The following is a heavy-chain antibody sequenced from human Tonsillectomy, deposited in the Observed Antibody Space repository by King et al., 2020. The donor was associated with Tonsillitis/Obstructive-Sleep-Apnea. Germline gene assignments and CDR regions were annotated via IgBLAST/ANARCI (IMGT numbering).Heavy chain of an antibody. Sequence: VQLVESGSELKKPGASVKVSCKASGYSFITYDMNWVRQAPGQGLGWMGWINTNTGNPTYAQGFTGRFVLSLDTSVSTAYLQISSLKAEDTAVYYCAREYSSSWYDADYWGQGTLVTVSS. J-gene: IGHJ4*02. CDR3: AREYSSSWYDADY. CDR1: GYSFITYD. D-gene: IGHD6-13*01. CDR2: INTNTGNP. V-gene: IGHV7-4-1*02.